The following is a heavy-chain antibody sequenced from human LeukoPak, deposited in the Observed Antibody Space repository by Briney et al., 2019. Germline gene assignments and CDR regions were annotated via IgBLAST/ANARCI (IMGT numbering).Heavy chain of an antibody. CDR1: GFIFSSYR. J-gene: IGHJ4*02. V-gene: IGHV3-74*01. Sequence: PGGSLRLSCAASGFIFSSYRMHWVRQAPGKGLVWVSRINSDGSSISYADSVKGRFTISRDNFKNTLFLQMNSLRAEDMAVYYCARDRAVVADPFDYWGQGTLVTVSS. CDR2: INSDGSSI. CDR3: ARDRAVVADPFDY. D-gene: IGHD2-15*01.